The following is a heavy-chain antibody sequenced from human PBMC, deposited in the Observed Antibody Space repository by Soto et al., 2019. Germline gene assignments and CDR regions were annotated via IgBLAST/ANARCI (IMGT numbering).Heavy chain of an antibody. D-gene: IGHD3-22*01. CDR3: ARVMEYYYDSSGYYPSAEYFQH. CDR1: GYTFTRYG. CDR2: ISAYNGNT. V-gene: IGHV1-18*01. Sequence: ASVKVSCKASGYTFTRYGISWVRQAPGQGLEWMGWISAYNGNTNYAQKLQGRVTMTTDTSTSTAYMELRSLRSDDTAVYYCARVMEYYYDSSGYYPSAEYFQHWGQGTLVTVSS. J-gene: IGHJ1*01.